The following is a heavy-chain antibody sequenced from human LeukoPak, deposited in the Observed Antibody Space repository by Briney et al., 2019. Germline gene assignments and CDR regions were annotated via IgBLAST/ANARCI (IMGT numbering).Heavy chain of an antibody. CDR3: AKDRPELRDNYSDYLGGFDP. V-gene: IGHV1-69*13. CDR1: GYTFTSYY. CDR2: IIPIFGTA. Sequence: SVKVSCKASGYTFTSYYMHWVRQAPGQGLEWMGRIIPIFGTANYAQKFQGRVSIVADESTSTAYMELSSLRSEDTAVYYCAKDRPELRDNYSDYLGGFDPWGQGTLVTVSS. D-gene: IGHD4-11*01. J-gene: IGHJ5*02.